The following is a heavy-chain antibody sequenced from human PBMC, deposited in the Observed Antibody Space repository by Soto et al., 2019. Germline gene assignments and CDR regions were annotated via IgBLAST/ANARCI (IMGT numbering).Heavy chain of an antibody. Sequence: QVQLQESGPGLVKTSETLSLTCSVSGGSISSLFWNWFRQPAGKGLEWIGRVHGSGTTNYNASLRSILTMTADTPRNQFSLEMTSVTAADTAVYYCARISGGPICWGQGTLVTVSS. V-gene: IGHV4-4*07. CDR3: ARISGGPIC. J-gene: IGHJ4*02. CDR1: GGSISSLF. CDR2: VHGSGTT.